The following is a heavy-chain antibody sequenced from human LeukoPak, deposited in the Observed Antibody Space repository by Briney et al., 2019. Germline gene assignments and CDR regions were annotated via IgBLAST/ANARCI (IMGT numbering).Heavy chain of an antibody. CDR3: TTLYLLYYYDSSGRDY. Sequence: GGPLRLPCAASGHTFSRSAMHWPRHSCGEGVEGVGRIRSKSNSYATAYAASVKGRFTISRDDSKNTAYLQMNRLKPEDTAVYYCTTLYLLYYYDSSGRDYWGQGTLVTVSS. V-gene: IGHV3-73*01. D-gene: IGHD3-22*01. CDR1: GHTFSRSA. J-gene: IGHJ4*02. CDR2: IRSKSNSYAT.